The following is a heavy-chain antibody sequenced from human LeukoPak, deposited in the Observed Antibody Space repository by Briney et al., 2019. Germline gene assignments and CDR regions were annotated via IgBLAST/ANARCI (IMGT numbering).Heavy chain of an antibody. J-gene: IGHJ4*02. CDR1: GFSFSDYW. D-gene: IGHD5-12*01. V-gene: IGHV3-30*02. CDR3: AKITTSTVATADY. CDR2: IRYDGSNK. Sequence: GGSLRLSCAASGFSFSDYWMSWVRQAPGKGLEWVAFIRYDGSNKYYADSVKGRFTISRDNSKNTLYLQMNSLRAEDTAVYYCAKITTSTVATADYWGQGTLVTVSS.